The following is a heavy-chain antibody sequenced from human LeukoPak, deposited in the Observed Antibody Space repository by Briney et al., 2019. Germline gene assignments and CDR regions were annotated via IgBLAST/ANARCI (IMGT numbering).Heavy chain of an antibody. V-gene: IGHV3-33*01. CDR2: IWNDGSKK. Sequence: PGGSLRLSCAASGFTFSTFGMHWVRRAPGKGLEWVAVIWNDGSKKFYADSVKGRFTISRDNSKNTLYLQMESLRAEDTAVYYCARDSLGGDYWGQGTLVTVSS. D-gene: IGHD3-16*01. CDR1: GFTFSTFG. J-gene: IGHJ4*02. CDR3: ARDSLGGDY.